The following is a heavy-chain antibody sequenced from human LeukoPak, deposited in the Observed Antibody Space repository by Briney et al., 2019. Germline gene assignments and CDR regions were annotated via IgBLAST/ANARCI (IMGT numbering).Heavy chain of an antibody. CDR1: GGTFSSYA. CDR3: ARAAAVVVVAATVWFDP. CDR2: IIPIFGTA. J-gene: IGHJ5*02. Sequence: GASVKVSCKASGGTFSSYAISWVRQAPGQGLEWMGRIIPIFGTANYAQKLQGRVTMTTDTSTSTAYMELRSLRSDDTAVYYCARAAAVVVVAATVWFDPWGQGTLVTVSS. V-gene: IGHV1-69*05. D-gene: IGHD2-15*01.